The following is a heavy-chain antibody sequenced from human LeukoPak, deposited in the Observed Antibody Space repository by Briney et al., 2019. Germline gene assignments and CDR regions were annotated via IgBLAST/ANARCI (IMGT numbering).Heavy chain of an antibody. Sequence: GGSLRLSCAASGYTFTSYWIGWVRQMPGKGLEWMGIIYPGDSDTRYSPSFQGQVTISADKSISTAYLQWSSLKASDTAMYYCARLRWEGFTSATTGSYYFDYWGQGTLVTVSS. J-gene: IGHJ4*02. D-gene: IGHD4-11*01. V-gene: IGHV5-51*01. CDR2: IYPGDSDT. CDR3: ARLRWEGFTSATTGSYYFDY. CDR1: GYTFTSYW.